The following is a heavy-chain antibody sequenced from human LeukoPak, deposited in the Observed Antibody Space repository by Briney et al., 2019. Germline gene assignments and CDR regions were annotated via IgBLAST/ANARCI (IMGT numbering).Heavy chain of an antibody. CDR3: ARLMVRGVIITQNYFDY. Sequence: TSETLSLTCTVSGGSISSYYWSWIRQPPGKGLEWIGYIYYSGSTNYNPSLKSRVTISVDTSKDQFSLKLSSVTAADTAVYYCARLMVRGVIITQNYFDYWGQGTLVTVSS. CDR2: IYYSGST. V-gene: IGHV4-59*12. CDR1: GGSISSYY. J-gene: IGHJ4*02. D-gene: IGHD3-10*01.